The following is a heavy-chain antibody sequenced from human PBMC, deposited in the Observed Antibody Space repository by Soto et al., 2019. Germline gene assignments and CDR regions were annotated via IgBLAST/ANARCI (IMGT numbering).Heavy chain of an antibody. CDR1: GFTFSSYA. CDR3: PKDRKDIVVVPDIFPDAFEI. Sequence: PGGSLRLSCAASGFTFSSYAMSWVRQAPGKGLEWVSAISGSGGSTYYADSVKGRFTISRDNSKNTLYLQMNSLRAEDTAVYYCPKDRKDIVVVPDIFPDAFEIWGPGTMVTVSS. V-gene: IGHV3-23*01. CDR2: ISGSGGST. D-gene: IGHD2-2*01. J-gene: IGHJ3*02.